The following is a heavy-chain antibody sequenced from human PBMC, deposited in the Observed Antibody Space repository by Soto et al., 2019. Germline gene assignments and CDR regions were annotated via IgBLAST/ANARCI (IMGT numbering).Heavy chain of an antibody. D-gene: IGHD1-26*01. CDR2: ISHTGTT. Sequence: ASETLSLTCSVFGVSITPYYWSWIRQPAGKGLEWIGRISHTGTTNSNPSLEGRVTMSVDPSKNQISLRLSSATAADTATYYCAKDEVGATRHWGRGTLVTVSS. J-gene: IGHJ4*02. V-gene: IGHV4-4*07. CDR1: GVSITPYY. CDR3: AKDEVGATRH.